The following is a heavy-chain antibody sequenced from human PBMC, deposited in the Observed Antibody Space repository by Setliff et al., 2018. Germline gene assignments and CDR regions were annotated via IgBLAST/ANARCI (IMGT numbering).Heavy chain of an antibody. CDR1: GFTFKTYS. D-gene: IGHD5-18*01. V-gene: IGHV1-18*01. J-gene: IGHJ3*02. Sequence: ASVKVSCKASGFTFKTYSFSWIRQAPGQGLEWMGWISAYNGNTKYAQKLQGRVTMATDISTSTAYMELRSLGSDDTAVYYCARGGYSYGYDHGFDIWGQGTMVTVSS. CDR3: ARGGYSYGYDHGFDI. CDR2: ISAYNGNT.